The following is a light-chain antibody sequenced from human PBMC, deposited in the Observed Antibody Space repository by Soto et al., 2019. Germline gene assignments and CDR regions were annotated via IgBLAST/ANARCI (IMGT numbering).Light chain of an antibody. CDR2: DAS. CDR1: QRFSSN. V-gene: IGKV3-15*01. Sequence: ETVMTQSPATLSVSPGERPTLSCRASQRFSSNLAWYQQKPGQAPRLLIYDASTRATGIPARFSGSGSGTEFTLTISSLQSEDFAVYYCQQYNTWPLTFGPGTKVDIK. CDR3: QQYNTWPLT. J-gene: IGKJ3*01.